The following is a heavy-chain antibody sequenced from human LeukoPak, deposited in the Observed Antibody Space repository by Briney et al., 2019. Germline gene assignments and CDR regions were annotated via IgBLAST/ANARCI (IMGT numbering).Heavy chain of an antibody. J-gene: IGHJ4*02. V-gene: IGHV3-30*18. CDR3: ANTWEPKFGFDD. CDR1: GFTFSSYG. CDR2: ISYDGSNK. D-gene: IGHD1-26*01. Sequence: PGRSLRLSCAASGFTFSSYGMHWVRQAPGKGLEWVAVISYDGSNKYYADSVKGRFTISRDNSKNTLYLQMSSLRVEDTALYYCANTWEPKFGFDDWGQGTLVTVSS.